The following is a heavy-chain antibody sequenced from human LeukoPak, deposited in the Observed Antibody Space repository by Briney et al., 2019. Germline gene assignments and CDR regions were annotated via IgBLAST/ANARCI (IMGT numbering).Heavy chain of an antibody. V-gene: IGHV4-59*01. CDR3: ARGRYGGGWYDY. Sequence: KPSETLSLTCTVSGGSIYTYYWTWIRQPPGKGLEYIAYIYYTGSTDYNPSFKSRVRMSLDTSKNQFSLVLNSMTAADTAVYYCARGRYGGGWYDYWGQGTLVTVSS. CDR1: GGSIYTYY. J-gene: IGHJ4*02. D-gene: IGHD6-19*01. CDR2: IYYTGST.